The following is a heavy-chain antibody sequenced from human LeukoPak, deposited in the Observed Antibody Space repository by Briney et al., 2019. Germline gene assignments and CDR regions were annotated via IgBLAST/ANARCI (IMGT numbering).Heavy chain of an antibody. J-gene: IGHJ6*03. V-gene: IGHV6-1*01. Sequence: SQTLSLTCAISGDSVSSNSAAWNWIMQSPSRGLEGLGRTYYRSKWYNDYAVSVKSRITINPDTSKNHFSLQLNSVTPEDTAVYYCARVVRDYYDRTYMDVWGKGTTVTVSS. CDR3: ARVVRDYYDRTYMDV. D-gene: IGHD3-22*01. CDR2: TYYRSKWYN. CDR1: GDSVSSNSAA.